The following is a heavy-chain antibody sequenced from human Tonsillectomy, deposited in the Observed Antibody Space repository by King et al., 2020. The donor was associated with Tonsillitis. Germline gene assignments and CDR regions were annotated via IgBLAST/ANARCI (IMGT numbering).Heavy chain of an antibody. V-gene: IGHV2-5*01. CDR3: AHKWIWERNRSYFDY. J-gene: IGHJ4*02. D-gene: IGHD3-16*02. CDR2: LYWNDDK. CDR1: GFSLTTSGVG. Sequence: TLKESGPTLVKPTQTLTLTCTFSGFSLTTSGVGVGWTRQPPGKALEWFALLYWNDDKRYSPSLKSRLTITKDTSKNQVVLTMANMEPVDTATYYCAHKWIWERNRSYFDYWGQGTLVTVSS.